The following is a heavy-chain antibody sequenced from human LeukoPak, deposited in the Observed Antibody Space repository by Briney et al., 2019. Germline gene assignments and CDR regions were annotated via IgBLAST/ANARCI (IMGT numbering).Heavy chain of an antibody. CDR3: ATDWSQSGYYYYGMDV. Sequence: ASVKVSCKVSGYTHTELSMHWVRQAPGKGLEWMGGFDPEDGETIYAQKFQGRVTMTEDTSTDTAYMELSSLRSEDTAVYYCATDWSQSGYYYYGMDVWGQGTTVTVSS. CDR2: FDPEDGET. CDR1: GYTHTELS. J-gene: IGHJ6*02. V-gene: IGHV1-24*01.